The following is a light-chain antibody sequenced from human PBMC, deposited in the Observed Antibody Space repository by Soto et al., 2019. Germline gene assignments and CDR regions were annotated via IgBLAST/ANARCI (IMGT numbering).Light chain of an antibody. Sequence: EIVMTQSPATLSLSPGERATLSFMASQSVSIDLAWYQQTPGQAPRLLIYGASSRATGIPDRFSGSGSGTDFTLTISRLEPEDFAVYYCQQYGSSAITFGQGTRLEIK. CDR1: QSVSID. CDR2: GAS. J-gene: IGKJ5*01. CDR3: QQYGSSAIT. V-gene: IGKV3-20*01.